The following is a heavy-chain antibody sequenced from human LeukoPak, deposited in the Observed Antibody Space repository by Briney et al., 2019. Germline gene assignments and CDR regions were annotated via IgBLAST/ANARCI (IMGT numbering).Heavy chain of an antibody. CDR2: IYHSGST. J-gene: IGHJ5*02. D-gene: IGHD2-2*01. CDR3: ARGVVPAASNWFDP. CDR1: VGSISRGGYS. V-gene: IGHV4-30-2*01. Sequence: PSQTLSLTCAVSVGSISRGGYSGRWIRQPPGKGLEWLGYIYHSGSTYYNPSLKSRVTISVDRSKNQFSLKLSSVTAADTAVYYCARGVVPAASNWFDPWGQGTLVTVSS.